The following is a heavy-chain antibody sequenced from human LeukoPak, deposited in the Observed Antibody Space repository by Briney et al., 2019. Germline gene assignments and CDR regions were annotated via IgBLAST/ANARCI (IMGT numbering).Heavy chain of an antibody. CDR3: ARLYCSGGSCAHFDY. D-gene: IGHD2-15*01. CDR1: GFTFSSYSMN. CDR2: IYYSGST. Sequence: GSLRLSCAASGFTFSSYSMNWVRQPPGKGLEWIGSIYYSGSTYYNPSLKSRVTISVDTSKNQFSLKLSSVTAADTAVYYCARLYCSGGSCAHFDYWGQGTLVTVSS. V-gene: IGHV4-39*01. J-gene: IGHJ4*02.